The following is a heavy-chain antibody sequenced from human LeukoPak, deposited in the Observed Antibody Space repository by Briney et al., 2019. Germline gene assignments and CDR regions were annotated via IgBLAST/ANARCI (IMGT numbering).Heavy chain of an antibody. V-gene: IGHV3-33*01. CDR2: IWDDGRKQ. CDR3: ARSRTTSSSWRDF. D-gene: IGHD6-13*01. Sequence: GGSLRLSCATSGFTFSSYGMQCVCRAPGRGLEWVALIWDDGRKQCYADSVKGRVTISRDNSENTLYLQMNSLRGEDTALYYCARSRTTSSSWRDFWGQGTLAIVSA. J-gene: IGHJ4*02. CDR1: GFTFSSYG.